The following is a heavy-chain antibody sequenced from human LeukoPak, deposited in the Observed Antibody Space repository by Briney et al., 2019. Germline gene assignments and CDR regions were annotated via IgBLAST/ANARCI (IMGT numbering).Heavy chain of an antibody. V-gene: IGHV3-7*01. CDR2: INQDGSEK. J-gene: IGHJ4*02. Sequence: GGSLRLSCAASGFTFSTYWMSWVRQAPGKGLEWVANINQDGSEKYYVDSVKGRFTISRDNAKNSLYLQMNSLRAEDTAIYYCAGDSPGNDYWGQGTLVTVSS. CDR1: GFTFSTYW. D-gene: IGHD4-23*01. CDR3: AGDSPGNDY.